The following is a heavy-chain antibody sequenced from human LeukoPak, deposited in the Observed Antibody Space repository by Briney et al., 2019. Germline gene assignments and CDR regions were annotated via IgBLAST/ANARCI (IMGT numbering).Heavy chain of an antibody. J-gene: IGHJ4*02. CDR2: ISGSGDNT. V-gene: IGHV3-23*01. Sequence: PGGSLRLSCAASGFTFSSYAMSWVRQVPGKGLEWVSVISGSGDNTYYADSVKGRFTISRDNSKNMLYLQMNSLRAEDTAVYYCARSLLSGSYFRFDYWGQGTLVTVSS. CDR1: GFTFSSYA. CDR3: ARSLLSGSYFRFDY. D-gene: IGHD1-26*01.